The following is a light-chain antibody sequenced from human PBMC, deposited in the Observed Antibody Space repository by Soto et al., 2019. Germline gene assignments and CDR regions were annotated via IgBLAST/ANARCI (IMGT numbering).Light chain of an antibody. CDR3: SSYAGSNTQV. CDR1: SSDVGGYNY. V-gene: IGLV2-8*01. J-gene: IGLJ1*01. CDR2: EVS. Sequence: QSALTQPPSASGSPGQSVTISCTGTSSDVGGYNYVSWYQQHPGRAPKLMIYEVSKRPSGVPDRFSGSKSGNTASLTVSGLQTEDEAYDCCSSYAGSNTQVFGTGTKVTVL.